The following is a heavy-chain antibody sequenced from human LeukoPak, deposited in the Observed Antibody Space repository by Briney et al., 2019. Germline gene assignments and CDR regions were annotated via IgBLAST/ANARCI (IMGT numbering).Heavy chain of an antibody. V-gene: IGHV4-59*01. J-gene: IGHJ6*03. Sequence: SETLSLTCTVSSGSISSYYWSWIRQPPGKGLEWIAYIYHSGTTNYNPSLKSRVTISVDTSKNQFSLKLSSVTAADTAVYYCARDQYYDILTGWYYYMDVWGKGTTVTVSS. CDR1: SGSISSYY. CDR3: ARDQYYDILTGWYYYMDV. CDR2: IYHSGTT. D-gene: IGHD3-9*01.